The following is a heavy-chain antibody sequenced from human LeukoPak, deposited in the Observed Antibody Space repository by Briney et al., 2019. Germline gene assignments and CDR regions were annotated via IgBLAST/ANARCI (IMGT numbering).Heavy chain of an antibody. V-gene: IGHV3-48*01. D-gene: IGHD3-9*01. J-gene: IGHJ4*02. CDR1: GFTFISYT. Sequence: SGGSLRLSCAASGFTFISYTMNWIRQAPGKGLEWISLINTKSKAIYYADSVKGRFTISIDNARNLLHLQMNSLRAEDTALYFCVRDPDWAFDYWGQGTLVTVSS. CDR2: INTKSKAI. CDR3: VRDPDWAFDY.